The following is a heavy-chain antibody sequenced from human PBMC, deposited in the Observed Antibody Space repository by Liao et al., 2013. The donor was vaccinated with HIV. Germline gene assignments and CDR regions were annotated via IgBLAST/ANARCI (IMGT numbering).Heavy chain of an antibody. V-gene: IGHV4-34*02. CDR2: ISHGGST. CDR1: GGSFNNYY. CDR3: AREVFPGGSSPLGDY. J-gene: IGHJ4*02. D-gene: IGHD6-13*01. Sequence: QVRLQQWGAGLLKPSETLSLTCAVYGGSFNNYYWTWIRQPPGQGLEWIGEISHGGSTNYNPSLKSRATISVDTSKNQFSLKVASVTAADTGVYYCAREVFPGGSSPLGDYGSQGTLVTVAA.